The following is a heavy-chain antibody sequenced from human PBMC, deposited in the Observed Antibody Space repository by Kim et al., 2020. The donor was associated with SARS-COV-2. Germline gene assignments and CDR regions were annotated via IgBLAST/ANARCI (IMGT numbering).Heavy chain of an antibody. CDR2: ISSNGGST. D-gene: IGHD4-17*01. Sequence: GGSLRLSCAASGFTFSSYAMHWVRQAPGKGLEYVSAISSNGGSTYYANSVKGRFTISRDNSKNTLYLQMGSLRAEDMAVYYCARNGDSDAFDIWGQGTMVTVSS. J-gene: IGHJ3*02. V-gene: IGHV3-64*01. CDR1: GFTFSSYA. CDR3: ARNGDSDAFDI.